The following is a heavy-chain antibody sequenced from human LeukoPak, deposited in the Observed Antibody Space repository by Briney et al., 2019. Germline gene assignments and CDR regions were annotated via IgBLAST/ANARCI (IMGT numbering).Heavy chain of an antibody. CDR2: IYTSGST. Sequence: SETLSLTCTVSGGSISSGSYYWGWLRQPAGTGLEWIGRIYTSGSTNYNPSLKSRVTISLDTSKNQFSLKLSSVTAADTAVYYCARLPTITFFDYWGQGTLVTVSS. CDR3: ARLPTITFFDY. V-gene: IGHV4-61*02. CDR1: GGSISSGSYY. J-gene: IGHJ4*02. D-gene: IGHD5-12*01.